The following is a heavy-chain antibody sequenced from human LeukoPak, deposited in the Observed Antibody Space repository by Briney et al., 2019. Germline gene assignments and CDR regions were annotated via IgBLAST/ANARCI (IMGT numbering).Heavy chain of an antibody. CDR1: GYTFTGYY. CDR2: INPNSGGT. D-gene: IGHD3-22*01. V-gene: IGHV1-2*02. CDR3: ARIPLYYYDSSGYSPIFDY. Sequence: ASVKVSCKASGYTFTGYYMHWARQAPGQGLEWMGWINPNSGGTNYAQKFQGRVTMTRDTSISTAYMELSRLRSDDTAVYYCARIPLYYYDSSGYSPIFDYWGQGTLVTVSS. J-gene: IGHJ4*02.